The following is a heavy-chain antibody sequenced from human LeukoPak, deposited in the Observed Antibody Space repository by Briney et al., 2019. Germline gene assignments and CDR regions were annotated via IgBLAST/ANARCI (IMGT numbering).Heavy chain of an antibody. D-gene: IGHD3-22*01. CDR1: GFTFSNYG. CDR2: ISYDGSNK. V-gene: IGHV3-30*03. J-gene: IGHJ4*02. Sequence: GRSLRLSCAASGFTFSNYGMHWVRQAPGKGLEWVALISYDGSNKYYADSVKGRFTISRDNSKNTLYLQMNSLRAEDTAVYYCASGEPYYDSSGYYSRPGWGQGTLVTVSS. CDR3: ASGEPYYDSSGYYSRPG.